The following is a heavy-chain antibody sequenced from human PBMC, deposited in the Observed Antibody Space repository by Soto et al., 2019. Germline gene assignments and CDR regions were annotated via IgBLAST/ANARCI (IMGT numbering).Heavy chain of an antibody. J-gene: IGHJ6*02. CDR1: GFTFSSYE. CDR3: ARGNGDYDFWSGSYYYGMDV. V-gene: IGHV3-48*03. CDR2: ISSSGSTI. Sequence: GGSLRLSCAASGFTFSSYEMNWVRQAPGKGLEWVSYISSSGSTIYYADSVKGRFTISRDNAKNSLYLQMNSLRAEDTAVYYCARGNGDYDFWSGSYYYGMDVWGQGTTVTVSS. D-gene: IGHD3-3*01.